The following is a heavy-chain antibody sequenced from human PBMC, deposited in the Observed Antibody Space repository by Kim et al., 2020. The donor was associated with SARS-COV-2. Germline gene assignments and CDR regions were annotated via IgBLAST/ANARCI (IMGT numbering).Heavy chain of an antibody. CDR2: T. V-gene: IGHV4-34*01. CDR3: ARGAFNHWFDP. J-gene: IGHJ5*02. Sequence: TTHNPSLKSRVTISVDTSKNQFSLKLSSVTAADTAVYYCARGAFNHWFDPWGQGTLVTVSS.